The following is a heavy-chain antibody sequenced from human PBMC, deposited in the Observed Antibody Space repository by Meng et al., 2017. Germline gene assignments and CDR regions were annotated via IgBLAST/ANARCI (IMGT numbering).Heavy chain of an antibody. CDR1: GGSISSSNW. CDR3: ARDRSFYGSGSYYTDY. D-gene: IGHD3-10*01. CDR2: IYHSGST. V-gene: IGHV4-4*02. Sequence: QVHVQESGPGLVKPSGTLYLTCAVSGGSISSSNWWSWVRQPPGKGLEWIGEIYHSGSTNYNPSLKSRVTISVDTSKNQFSLKLSSVTAADTAVYYCARDRSFYGSGSYYTDYWGQGTLVTVSS. J-gene: IGHJ4*02.